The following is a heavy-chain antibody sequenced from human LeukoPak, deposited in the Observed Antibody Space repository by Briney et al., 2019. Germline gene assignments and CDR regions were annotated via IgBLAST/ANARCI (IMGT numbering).Heavy chain of an antibody. CDR2: ISGSGGST. Sequence: GGSLRLSCAASGFTFSSYAMSWVRQAPGKGLEWVSAISGSGGSTYYADSVKGRFTISRDNSKNTLYLQMNSLRAEDTAVYYCARVMGSCSGGSCYSHYFDYWGQGTLVTVSS. CDR1: GFTFSSYA. J-gene: IGHJ4*02. CDR3: ARVMGSCSGGSCYSHYFDY. V-gene: IGHV3-23*01. D-gene: IGHD2-15*01.